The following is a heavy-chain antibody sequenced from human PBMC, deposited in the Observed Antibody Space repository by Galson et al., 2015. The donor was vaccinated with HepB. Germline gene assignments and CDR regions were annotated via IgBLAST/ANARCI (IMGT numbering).Heavy chain of an antibody. CDR2: IYYSGST. J-gene: IGHJ4*02. CDR3: ARELRPQPVDFDY. V-gene: IGHV4-39*02. Sequence: TLSLTCTVSGGSISSSSYYWGWIRQPPGKGLEWIGSIYYSGSTYYNPSLKSRVTISVDTSKNQFSLKLSSVTAADTAVYYCARELRPQPVDFDYWGQGTLVTVSS. D-gene: IGHD1-14*01. CDR1: GGSISSSSYY.